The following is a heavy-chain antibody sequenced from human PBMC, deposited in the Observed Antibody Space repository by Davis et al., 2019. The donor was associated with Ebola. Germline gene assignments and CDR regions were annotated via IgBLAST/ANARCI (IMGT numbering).Heavy chain of an antibody. J-gene: IGHJ5*02. CDR2: ISAYNGNT. CDR1: GYTFTSYG. Sequence: AASVKVSCKASGYTFTSYGISWVRQAPGQGLEWMGWISAYNGNTNYAQKFQGRVTMTTDTSTSTAYMELRSLRSDDTAVYYCARDVVVVAATDWFDPWGQGTLVTVSS. V-gene: IGHV1-18*01. CDR3: ARDVVVVAATDWFDP. D-gene: IGHD2-15*01.